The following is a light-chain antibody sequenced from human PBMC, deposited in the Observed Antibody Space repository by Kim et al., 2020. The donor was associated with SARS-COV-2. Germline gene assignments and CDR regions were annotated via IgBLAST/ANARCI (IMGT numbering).Light chain of an antibody. V-gene: IGLV2-8*01. CDR2: DVN. J-gene: IGLJ3*02. CDR3: SSFASTDTLL. CDR1: SRDVGGFHT. Sequence: GQSVTSSCTGSSRDVGGFHTVSWYHRRPGKAPQLIIFDVNKRPSGVPARFSGSKSGNTAALTVSGLQADDEGDYYCSSFASTDTLLFGGGTQLTVL.